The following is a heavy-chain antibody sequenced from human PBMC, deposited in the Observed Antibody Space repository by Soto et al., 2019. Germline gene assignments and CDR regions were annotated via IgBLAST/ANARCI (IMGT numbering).Heavy chain of an antibody. CDR1: GGSISSYY. V-gene: IGHV4-59*08. CDR2: IYNSGST. CDR3: ARHESSAWYYFDY. Sequence: SETLSLTCTVSGGSISSYYWSWIRQPPGKGLEWIGYIYNSGSTNYNPSLKSRVTISVDMSKNQFSLKLNSVTAADTAVYYCARHESSAWYYFDYWGLGSPVT. J-gene: IGHJ4*01. D-gene: IGHD6-19*01.